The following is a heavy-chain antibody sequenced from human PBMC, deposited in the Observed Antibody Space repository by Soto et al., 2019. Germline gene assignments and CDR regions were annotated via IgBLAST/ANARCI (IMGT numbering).Heavy chain of an antibody. D-gene: IGHD3-10*01. V-gene: IGHV4-34*01. Sequence: QVQLQQWGAGLLKPSETLSLTCAVYGGSFSGYYWSWIRQPPGKGLEWIGEINHSGSTNYNPSLKSRVTISVDTSKNQFSLKLSSVTAADTAVYYCARGRAYYYGSGSYRNWFDPWGQGTLVTVSS. CDR1: GGSFSGYY. J-gene: IGHJ5*02. CDR3: ARGRAYYYGSGSYRNWFDP. CDR2: INHSGST.